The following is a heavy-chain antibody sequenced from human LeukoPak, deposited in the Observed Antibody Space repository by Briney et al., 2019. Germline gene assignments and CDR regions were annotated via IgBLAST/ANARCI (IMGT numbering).Heavy chain of an antibody. V-gene: IGHV1-2*02. CDR3: GTLLSNGPFDY. J-gene: IGHJ4*02. CDR1: GYTFTGHY. Sequence: ASVKVSCKASGYTFTGHYMHWVRQAPGQGLEWMGYIYPNSGATKYAQKFQGRVTMTRDTSISTAYMELSGLRSDDTAVYYCGTLLSNGPFDYWGQGSLVTVSS. CDR2: IYPNSGAT.